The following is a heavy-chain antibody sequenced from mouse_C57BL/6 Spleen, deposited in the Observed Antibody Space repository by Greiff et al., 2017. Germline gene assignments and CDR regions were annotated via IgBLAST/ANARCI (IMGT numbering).Heavy chain of an antibody. V-gene: IGHV1-52*01. J-gene: IGHJ3*01. CDR2: IDPSDSET. D-gene: IGHD1-1*01. Sequence: VQLQQPGAELVRPGSSVKLSCKASGYTFTSYWMHWVKQRPIQGLEWIGNIDPSDSETHYNQKFKDKATFTVDKSSSTAYMQLSSLTSEDSAVYYCARAYYYGSSYRFAYWGQGTLVTVSA. CDR1: GYTFTSYW. CDR3: ARAYYYGSSYRFAY.